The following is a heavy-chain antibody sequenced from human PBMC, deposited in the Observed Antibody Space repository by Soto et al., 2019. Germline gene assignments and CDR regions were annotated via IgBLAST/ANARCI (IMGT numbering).Heavy chain of an antibody. V-gene: IGHV3-23*01. J-gene: IGHJ4*02. Sequence: GSLRLSCAASGFIFENFGMSWVRQAPGKGLEWISSISGSGFKKYYADSVKGRFTISRDNSNNTLFLQMNSLRAEDTAVYYCAKSRYSDSSGDFYDYLGQGTLVTVS. CDR1: GFIFENFG. CDR3: AKSRYSDSSGDFYDY. CDR2: ISGSGFKK. D-gene: IGHD3-22*01.